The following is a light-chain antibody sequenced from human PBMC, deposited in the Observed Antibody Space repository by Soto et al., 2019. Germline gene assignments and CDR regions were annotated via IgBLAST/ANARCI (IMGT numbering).Light chain of an antibody. Sequence: DIVLTQSPATLSLSPGERATLSCRASQSVSSYLAWYQQRPGHVPRLLIYDASTRATGIPARFSASGSGTDYSLTISSIEPEDYAIYYCQQRSNWPPTYTFGQGTKLEIK. CDR2: DAS. J-gene: IGKJ2*01. CDR3: QQRSNWPPTYT. V-gene: IGKV3-11*01. CDR1: QSVSSY.